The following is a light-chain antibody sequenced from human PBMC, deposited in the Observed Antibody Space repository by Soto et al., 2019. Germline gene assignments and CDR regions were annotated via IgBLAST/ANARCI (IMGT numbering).Light chain of an antibody. CDR2: DAS. Sequence: DIQMTQSPSSLSASVGDRVTIACQASQDIGNYLNWYQQKPGKAPKFLIYDASNLEAGVPSRFSGSGSGTDFTFTISSLQPEDIATYYCQQYDDIPYTFGQGTKLEIK. CDR3: QQYDDIPYT. J-gene: IGKJ2*01. V-gene: IGKV1-33*01. CDR1: QDIGNY.